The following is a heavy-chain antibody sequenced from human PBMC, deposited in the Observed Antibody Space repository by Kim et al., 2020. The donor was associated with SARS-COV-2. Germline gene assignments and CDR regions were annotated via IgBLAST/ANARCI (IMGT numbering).Heavy chain of an antibody. D-gene: IGHD6-13*01. Sequence: SVKVSCKASGGTFSSYAISWVRQAPGQGLEWMGGIIPIFGTANYAQKFQGRVTITADESTGTAYMELSSLRSEDTAVYYCARGRPTLRIAAAGPHELYYYGMYVCGQGPTVTVSS. V-gene: IGHV1-69*13. CDR3: ARGRPTLRIAAAGPHELYYYGMYV. J-gene: IGHJ6*02. CDR2: IIPIFGTA. CDR1: GGTFSSYA.